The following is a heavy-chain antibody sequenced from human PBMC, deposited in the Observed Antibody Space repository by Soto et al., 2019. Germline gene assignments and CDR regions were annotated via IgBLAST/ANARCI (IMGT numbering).Heavy chain of an antibody. CDR3: AGVYCSSTNCYAYNWNVI. D-gene: IGHD2-2*01. V-gene: IGHV1-3*01. CDR1: GYTFSNYA. J-gene: IGHJ4*02. Sequence: ASVKVSCKASGYTFSNYAMHWVRQAPGQRLEWMGWINAGNGNTKYSQKFQDRITITSDTSASTAYMELSSLRSEDTAVYFCAGVYCSSTNCYAYNWNVIWGQGTQVTVSS. CDR2: INAGNGNT.